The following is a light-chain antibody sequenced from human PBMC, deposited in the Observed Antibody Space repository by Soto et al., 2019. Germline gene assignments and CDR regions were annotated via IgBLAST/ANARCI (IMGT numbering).Light chain of an antibody. J-gene: IGKJ1*01. CDR3: QQYNIYSSN. Sequence: DIHMTQSPSTLSASVRDRVTITCRASQSISSWLAWYKQKPVKAPKLLIYDNSILDSGVTSRFSGVGSGTDFTLTISSLQHDDFATYHCQQYNIYSSNFGKGTKVEIK. V-gene: IGKV1-5*01. CDR2: DNS. CDR1: QSISSW.